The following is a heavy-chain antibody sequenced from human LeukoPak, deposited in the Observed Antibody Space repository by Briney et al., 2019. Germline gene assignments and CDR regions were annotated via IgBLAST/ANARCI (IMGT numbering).Heavy chain of an antibody. V-gene: IGHV4-34*01. CDR3: ATDLNNYYDSSGYPNWFDP. CDR1: GGSLSGYY. CDR2: INHSGST. J-gene: IGHJ5*02. D-gene: IGHD3-22*01. Sequence: SETLSLTCAVYGGSLSGYYWSWIRQPPGRGLEWIGEINHSGSTNYNPSLKSRVTISVDTSKNQFSLKLSSVTAADAVVYYSATDLNNYYDSSGYPNWFDPWGQGTLVIVSS.